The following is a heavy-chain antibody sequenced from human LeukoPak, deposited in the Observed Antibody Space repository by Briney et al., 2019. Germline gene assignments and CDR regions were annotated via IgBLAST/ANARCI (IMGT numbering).Heavy chain of an antibody. CDR1: GGSINSYY. J-gene: IGHJ4*02. D-gene: IGHD3-10*01. CDR2: IYYSGST. V-gene: IGHV4-59*01. Sequence: SETLSLTCTVSGGSINSYYWSWIRQPPGKGLEWIGYIYYSGSTNYNPSLKSRVTISVDTSKNQFSLKLSSVTAADTAVYYCARCSLWFGELLALDYWGQGTLVTVSS. CDR3: ARCSLWFGELLALDY.